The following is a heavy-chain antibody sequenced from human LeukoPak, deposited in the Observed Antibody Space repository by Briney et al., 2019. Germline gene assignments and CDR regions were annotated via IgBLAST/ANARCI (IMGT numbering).Heavy chain of an antibody. CDR2: IKPDGSTK. V-gene: IGHV3-7*04. D-gene: IGHD4-23*01. J-gene: IGHJ4*02. CDR1: GCTFNRYW. CDR3: ARDSMSGKFDY. Sequence: PGGSLRLSCAASGCTFNRYWMSWVRQAPGKGLEWVGKIKPDGSTKFYVDSVKGLFIIFRDNDNNSLYLQMNILRVEDTAVYYCARDSMSGKFDYWGQGTQVIVSS.